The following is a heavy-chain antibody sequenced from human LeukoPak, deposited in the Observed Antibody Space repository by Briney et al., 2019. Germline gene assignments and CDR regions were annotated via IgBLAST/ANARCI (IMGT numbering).Heavy chain of an antibody. Sequence: SETLSLTCTVSGGSISSSSYYWGWIRQPPGKGLEWIGSIYYSGSTYYNPSLKSRVTISVDTSKNQFSLKLSSVTAADTAVYYCARTMVATRGAFDYWGQGTLVTVSS. D-gene: IGHD5-12*01. CDR1: GGSISSSSYY. CDR3: ARTMVATRGAFDY. J-gene: IGHJ4*02. CDR2: IYYSGST. V-gene: IGHV4-39*07.